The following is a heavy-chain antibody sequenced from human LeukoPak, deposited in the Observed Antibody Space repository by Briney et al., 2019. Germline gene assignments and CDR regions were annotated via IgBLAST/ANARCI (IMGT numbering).Heavy chain of an antibody. D-gene: IGHD6-13*01. CDR2: IYYSGST. J-gene: IGHJ4*02. CDR3: ARRSSSWGQIDY. CDR1: GGSISSYY. Sequence: SETLSLTCTVSGGSISSYYWSWIRQPPGKGLEWIGYIYYSGSTNYNPSLKSRVTISVDTSKNQFSLKLSSVTAADTAVYYCARRSSSWGQIDYWGQGTLVTVSS. V-gene: IGHV4-59*12.